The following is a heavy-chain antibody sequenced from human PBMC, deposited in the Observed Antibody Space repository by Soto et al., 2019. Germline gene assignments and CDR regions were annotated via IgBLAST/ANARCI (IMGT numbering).Heavy chain of an antibody. CDR1: GGSISSYY. V-gene: IGHV4-4*07. CDR2: MHSSGST. J-gene: IGHJ4*02. CDR3: ASLPTVSSSAF. Sequence: SETLSLTCTVSGGSISSYYWSWIRQPAGKGLEWIGCMHSSGSTNYNPSLKSRVTMSVDTSKKQFSLKMSAVTAADTAVYSCASLPTVSSSAFWGQGILVTVSS. D-gene: IGHD4-4*01.